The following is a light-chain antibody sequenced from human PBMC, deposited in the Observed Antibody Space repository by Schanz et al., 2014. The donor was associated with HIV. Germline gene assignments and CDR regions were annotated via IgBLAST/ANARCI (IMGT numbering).Light chain of an antibody. J-gene: IGLJ2*01. CDR2: QDT. CDR3: YSASDNNLV. V-gene: IGLV3-1*01. CDR1: KLGDKY. Sequence: SYELTQSPSVSVSPGQTATITCSGDKLGDKYACWYQQKPGQSPVLVIYQDTKRPSGIPERFSGSNSGNTATLTISGAQVEDEADSYCYSASDNNLVFGGGTKLTVL.